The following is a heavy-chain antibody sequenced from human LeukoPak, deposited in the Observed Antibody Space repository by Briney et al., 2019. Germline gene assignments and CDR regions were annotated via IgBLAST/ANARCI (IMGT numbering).Heavy chain of an antibody. CDR3: ARLYSSGWYYFDY. Sequence: GGSPRLSCAASGFTVSSNYMSWVRQAPGKGLEWFSVIYSGGSTYYADSVKGRFTISRDNSKNTLYLQMNSLRAEDTAVYYCARLYSSGWYYFDYWGQGTLVTVSS. J-gene: IGHJ4*02. CDR1: GFTVSSNY. D-gene: IGHD6-19*01. CDR2: IYSGGST. V-gene: IGHV3-53*01.